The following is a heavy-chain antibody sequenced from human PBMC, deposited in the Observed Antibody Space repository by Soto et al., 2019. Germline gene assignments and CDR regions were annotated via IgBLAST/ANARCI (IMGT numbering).Heavy chain of an antibody. J-gene: IGHJ6*02. Sequence: GSSVEGSCKASGYTFTSYDINWGRQATGQGLEGSGWVNPNSGNTGYGQKFQGRGTMTRNTPLSTAYMELSSLRYEDTAVYYCARASVAAAGRYYYYYYGMDVWGQGTTVTVSS. V-gene: IGHV1-8*01. CDR3: ARASVAAAGRYYYYYYGMDV. D-gene: IGHD6-13*01. CDR2: VNPNSGNT. CDR1: GYTFTSYD.